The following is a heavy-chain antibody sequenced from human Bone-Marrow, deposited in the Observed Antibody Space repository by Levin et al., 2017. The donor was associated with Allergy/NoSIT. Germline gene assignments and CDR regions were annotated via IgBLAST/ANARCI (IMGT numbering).Heavy chain of an antibody. D-gene: IGHD3-10*01. CDR3: AREVGRTSGTYA. V-gene: IGHV5-10-1*01. Sequence: SLRLSCKASGYTLTSYWISWVRQLPGSFLVGLFPLSPSSSSPPSLPSFQGHVTFSVDKSTSTAYLQCSSLTTSDTAMYYCAREVGRTSGTYAWGQGTLVTFSS. CDR2: LSPSSSSP. CDR1: GYTLTSYW. J-gene: IGHJ5*02.